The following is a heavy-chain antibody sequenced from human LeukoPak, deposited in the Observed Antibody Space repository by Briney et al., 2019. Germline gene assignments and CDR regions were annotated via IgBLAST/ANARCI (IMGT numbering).Heavy chain of an antibody. Sequence: AGGSLRLSCAASGFTFSSYGMHWVRQAPGKGLEWVAVISYDGSNKYYADSVKGRFTISRDNSKNTLYLQMNSLRAEDTAVYYCAKVTTIVGIDYWGQGTLVTVSS. V-gene: IGHV3-30*18. CDR1: GFTFSSYG. CDR2: ISYDGSNK. J-gene: IGHJ4*02. CDR3: AKVTTIVGIDY. D-gene: IGHD2/OR15-2a*01.